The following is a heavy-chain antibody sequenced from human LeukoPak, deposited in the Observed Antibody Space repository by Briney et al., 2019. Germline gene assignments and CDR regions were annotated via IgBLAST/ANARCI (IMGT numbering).Heavy chain of an antibody. CDR2: IIPIFGTA. V-gene: IGHV1-69*05. J-gene: IGHJ4*02. CDR1: GGTFSSYA. D-gene: IGHD6-19*01. Sequence: ASVKVSCKASGGTFSSYAISWVRQAPGQGLEWMGGIIPIFGTANYAQKFQGRVTITTDESTSTAYMELSSPRSEDTAVYYCARVHDGYSSGWWSWGQGTLVTVSS. CDR3: ARVHDGYSSGWWS.